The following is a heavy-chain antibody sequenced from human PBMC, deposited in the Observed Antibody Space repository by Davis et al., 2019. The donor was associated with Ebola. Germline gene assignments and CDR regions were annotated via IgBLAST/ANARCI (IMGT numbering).Heavy chain of an antibody. Sequence: GGSLRLSCAASGFTFSSYGMHWVRQASGKGLEWVGRIRSKANSYATAYAASVKGRFTISRDDSKNTAYLQMNSLKTEDTAVYYCTRQTLLWSDWGQGTLVTVSS. V-gene: IGHV3-73*01. D-gene: IGHD3-10*01. CDR2: IRSKANSYAT. CDR1: GFTFSSYG. CDR3: TRQTLLWSD. J-gene: IGHJ4*02.